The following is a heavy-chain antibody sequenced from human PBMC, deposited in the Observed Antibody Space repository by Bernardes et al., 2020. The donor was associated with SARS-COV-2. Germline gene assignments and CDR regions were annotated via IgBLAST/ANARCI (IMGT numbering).Heavy chain of an antibody. CDR2: IWDDGRNE. CDR3: ARDRRTVGSGSFDY. V-gene: IGHV3-33*01. Sequence: GGSLRLSRAASGFTFSSYAMHWVRQAPGKGLEWVAVIWDDGRNEYYADSVKGRFTISRDNSKNTLYLQMNSLRVEDRAVYYCARDRRTVGSGSFDYWGQGTLVTVSS. J-gene: IGHJ4*02. CDR1: GFTFSSYA. D-gene: IGHD1-26*01.